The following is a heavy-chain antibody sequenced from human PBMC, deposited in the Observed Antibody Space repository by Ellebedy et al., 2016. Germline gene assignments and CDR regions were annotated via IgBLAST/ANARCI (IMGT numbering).Heavy chain of an antibody. D-gene: IGHD3/OR15-3a*01. CDR1: GFTFSNFF. Sequence: GGSLRLXCAASGFTFSNFFMTWVRQAPGKGLEWVSTISGAGTNTYFADSVRGRFTISRDNSKNTLYLQMNNLRVDDTALYYCRHGHYADYWGQGTLVTVSS. V-gene: IGHV3-23*01. CDR3: RHGHYADY. J-gene: IGHJ4*02. CDR2: ISGAGTNT.